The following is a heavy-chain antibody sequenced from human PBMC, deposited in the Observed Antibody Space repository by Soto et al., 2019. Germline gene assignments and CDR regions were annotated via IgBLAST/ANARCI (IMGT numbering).Heavy chain of an antibody. Sequence: GGSLRHSCAASGLTFSSYGMRWVRQAPGKGLEWVAVISYDGSNKYYADSVKGRFTISRDNSKNTLYLQMNSLRAEDTAVYYCASNYYDSSGYSPGYWGQGTLVTVSS. V-gene: IGHV3-30*03. D-gene: IGHD3-22*01. CDR1: GLTFSSYG. J-gene: IGHJ4*02. CDR2: ISYDGSNK. CDR3: ASNYYDSSGYSPGY.